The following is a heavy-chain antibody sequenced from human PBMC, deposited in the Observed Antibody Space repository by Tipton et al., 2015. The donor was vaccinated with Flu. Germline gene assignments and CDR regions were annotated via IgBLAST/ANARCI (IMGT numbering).Heavy chain of an antibody. D-gene: IGHD3-16*02. Sequence: LRLSCTVSGDSISSYYWSWIRQPAGKGLEWIGRIYTSGSTNYNASLKSRVTMSVDTSKNQFSLKLSSVTVADTAVYYCARDYLLGDLSFFDNWGQGTLVTVSS. J-gene: IGHJ4*02. CDR3: ARDYLLGDLSFFDN. CDR2: IYTSGST. CDR1: GDSISSYY. V-gene: IGHV4-4*07.